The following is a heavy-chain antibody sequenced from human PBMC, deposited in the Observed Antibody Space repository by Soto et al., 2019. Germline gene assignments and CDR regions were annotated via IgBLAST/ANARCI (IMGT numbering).Heavy chain of an antibody. Sequence: ASVKVSCKASGYTFSSYGISWVRQAPGQGLEWMGWISANIGTTNYAQKLQGRVTMTTDTSTSTAYMELRSLRSDDTAVYYCARDEQLPNDCSKKYYYYFGMDVWGQGTTVTVSS. CDR2: ISANIGTT. CDR1: GYTFSSYG. J-gene: IGHJ6*02. V-gene: IGHV1-18*01. CDR3: ARDEQLPNDCSKKYYYYFGMDV. D-gene: IGHD2-21*02.